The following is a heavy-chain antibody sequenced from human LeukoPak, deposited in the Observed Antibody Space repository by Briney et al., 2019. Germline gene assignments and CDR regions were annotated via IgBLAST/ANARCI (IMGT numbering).Heavy chain of an antibody. Sequence: SETLSLTCTVSGYSISSGYYWGWIRQPPGKGLEWIGSIYHSGSTYYNPSLKSRVTISVDTSKNQFSLKLSSVTAADTAVYYCARALPWGVVVPSNWFDPWGQGTLVTVSS. CDR3: ARALPWGVVVPSNWFDP. V-gene: IGHV4-38-2*02. D-gene: IGHD2-15*01. CDR1: GYSISSGYY. J-gene: IGHJ5*02. CDR2: IYHSGST.